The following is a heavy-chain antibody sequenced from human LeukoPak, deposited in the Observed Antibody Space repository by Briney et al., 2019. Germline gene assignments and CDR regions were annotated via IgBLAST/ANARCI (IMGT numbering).Heavy chain of an antibody. D-gene: IGHD3-3*01. J-gene: IGHJ4*02. CDR1: GYTLTELS. CDR2: FDPEDGET. CDR3: ARDLSKYYDSWSGYYSFDY. V-gene: IGHV1-24*01. Sequence: ASVKVSCKVSGYTLTELSMHWVRQAPGKGLEWMGGFDPEDGETIYAQKFQGRVTMTEDTSTDTAYMELSSLRSEDTAVYYCARDLSKYYDSWSGYYSFDYWGQGTLVTVSS.